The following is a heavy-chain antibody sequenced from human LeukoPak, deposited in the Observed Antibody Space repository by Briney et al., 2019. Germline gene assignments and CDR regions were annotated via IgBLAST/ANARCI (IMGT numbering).Heavy chain of an antibody. V-gene: IGHV3-7*01. D-gene: IGHD3-3*01. J-gene: IGHJ4*02. Sequence: GGSLRLSCAASGFSFSRYWMSWVRQAPGKGLEWVANIKQDGSEKYYADSVKGRFTISRDNAKNSLYLQMNNLRAEDTAVYCCVRDDGGYWGQGTLVTVSS. CDR2: IKQDGSEK. CDR1: GFSFSRYW. CDR3: VRDDGGY.